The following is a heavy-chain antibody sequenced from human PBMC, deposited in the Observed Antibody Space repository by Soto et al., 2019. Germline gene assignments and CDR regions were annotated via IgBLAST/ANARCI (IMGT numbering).Heavy chain of an antibody. CDR3: AGGFSYGYIDH. J-gene: IGHJ4*02. Sequence: GGSLRLACASSCFTVISNYMSWVRQAPGRGLEWLSVIFAGGGTYYADSVKGRFTISKDNSKNRVYLQMNTLRAGDTAVYYCAGGFSYGYIDHWGQGTPVTVSS. D-gene: IGHD5-18*01. CDR2: IFAGGGT. V-gene: IGHV3-53*01. CDR1: CFTVISNY.